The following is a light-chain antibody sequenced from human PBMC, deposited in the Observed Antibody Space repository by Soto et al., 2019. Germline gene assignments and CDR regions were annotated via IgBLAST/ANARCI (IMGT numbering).Light chain of an antibody. CDR1: QTIGRN. J-gene: IGKJ5*01. Sequence: SCRASQTIGRNYLAWYQQKPGQAPRLLIYYISTRAADIPARFSGSGSGTDFTLTISSLQSEDSGVYYCQQHSQWPITFGQGTRLEIK. V-gene: IGKV3-15*01. CDR2: YIS. CDR3: QQHSQWPIT.